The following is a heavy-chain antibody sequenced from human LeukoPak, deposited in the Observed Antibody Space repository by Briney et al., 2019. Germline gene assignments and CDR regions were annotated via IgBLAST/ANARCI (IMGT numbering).Heavy chain of an antibody. CDR2: IYYSGST. V-gene: IGHV4-39*01. CDR1: GGSISSSSYY. J-gene: IGHJ4*02. Sequence: SETLSLTCTVSGGSISSSSYYWGWIRQPPGKGLEWIGSIYYSGSTYYNPSLKSRVTISVDTSKNQFSLKLSSVTAADTAVYYCARPYGSGPIYYFDYWGQGTLVTVSS. D-gene: IGHD3-10*01. CDR3: ARPYGSGPIYYFDY.